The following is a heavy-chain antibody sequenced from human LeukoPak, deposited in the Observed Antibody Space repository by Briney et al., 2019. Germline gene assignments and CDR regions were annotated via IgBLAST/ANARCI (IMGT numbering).Heavy chain of an antibody. J-gene: IGHJ6*03. CDR2: ISYDGSNK. CDR1: GFTFSSYA. Sequence: PGGSLRLSCAASGFTFSSYAMHWVRQAPGKGLEWVAVISYDGSNKYYADSVKGRFTISRDNSKNTLYLQMNSLRAEDTAVYYCARVPADYYYYMDVWGKGTTVTVSS. D-gene: IGHD2-2*01. CDR3: ARVPADYYYYMDV. V-gene: IGHV3-30-3*01.